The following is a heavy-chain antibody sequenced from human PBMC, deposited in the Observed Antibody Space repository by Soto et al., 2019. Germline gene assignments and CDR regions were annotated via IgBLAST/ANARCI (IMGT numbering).Heavy chain of an antibody. D-gene: IGHD5-18*01. CDR1: GFTFSSYS. J-gene: IGHJ6*03. Sequence: GGSLRLSCAASGFTFSSYSMNWVRQAPGKGLEWVSYISSSSSTIYYADSVKGRFTISRDNAKNSLYLQMNSLRAEDTAVYYCAGSKVYSYGSYYYYYYMDVWGKGTTVTVSS. CDR2: ISSSSSTI. CDR3: AGSKVYSYGSYYYYYYMDV. V-gene: IGHV3-48*01.